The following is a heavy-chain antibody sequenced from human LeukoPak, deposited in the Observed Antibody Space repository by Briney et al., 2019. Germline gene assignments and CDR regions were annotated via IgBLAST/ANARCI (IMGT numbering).Heavy chain of an antibody. J-gene: IGHJ3*02. Sequence: GRSLRLSCAASGFTFSSYAMHWVRQAPGKGREGVAVISYDGSNKYYADSVKGRFTISRDISKNSLSLQMTSLRADDTAVYYCARVGYDSIRQDGFAAFYIWAQGPLLPVSS. CDR2: ISYDGSNK. CDR3: ARVGYDSIRQDGFAAFYI. D-gene: IGHD3-22*01. V-gene: IGHV3-30-3*01. CDR1: GFTFSSYA.